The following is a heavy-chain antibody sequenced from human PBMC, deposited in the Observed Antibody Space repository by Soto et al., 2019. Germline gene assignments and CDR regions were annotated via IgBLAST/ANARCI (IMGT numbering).Heavy chain of an antibody. J-gene: IGHJ6*02. Sequence: PSETLSLTCAVSGGSISSSNWWSWVRQPPGKGLEWIGEIDHSGSRNCNPSLKSRVTISVDKSKNQFSLKLSSVTAADAAVYYCARGLVAATLNYYYGMDVWGQGXTVTVYS. V-gene: IGHV4-4*02. CDR2: IDHSGSR. D-gene: IGHD2-15*01. CDR1: GGSISSSNW. CDR3: ARGLVAATLNYYYGMDV.